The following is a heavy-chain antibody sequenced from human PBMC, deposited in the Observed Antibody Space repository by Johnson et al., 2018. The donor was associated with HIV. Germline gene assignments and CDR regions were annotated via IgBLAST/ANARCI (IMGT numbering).Heavy chain of an antibody. CDR1: EFTFSSYA. Sequence: QVQLVESGGGVVQPGRSLRLSCAASEFTFSSYAFHWVRQAPGKGLEWVALISSDGSGKYYADSVKGRSTISRDNSKNTLYLQMHSLRAEDTAVYYCARLRGAFDIWSQGTMVTVSS. J-gene: IGHJ3*02. CDR2: ISSDGSGK. V-gene: IGHV3-30*04. CDR3: ARLRGAFDI.